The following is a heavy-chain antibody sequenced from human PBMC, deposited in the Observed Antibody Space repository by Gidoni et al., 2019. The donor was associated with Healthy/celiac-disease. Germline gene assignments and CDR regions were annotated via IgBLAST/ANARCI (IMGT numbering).Heavy chain of an antibody. J-gene: IGHJ4*02. V-gene: IGHV3-23*01. CDR2: ISGSGGST. CDR3: AKSTQAYYYDSSGYLYYFDY. Sequence: EVQLLESGGGLVQPGGSLRLSCAASGFTFSSYAVSWVRQAPGKGLEWVSAISGSGGSTYYADSVKGRFTISRDNSKNTLYLQMNSLRAGDTAVYYCAKSTQAYYYDSSGYLYYFDYWGQGTLVTVSS. CDR1: GFTFSSYA. D-gene: IGHD3-22*01.